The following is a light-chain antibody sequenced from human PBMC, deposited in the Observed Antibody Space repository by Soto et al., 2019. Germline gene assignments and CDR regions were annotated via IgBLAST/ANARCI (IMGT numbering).Light chain of an antibody. CDR3: MQALQTPGYT. J-gene: IGKJ2*01. V-gene: IGKV2-28*01. CDR2: LGS. CDR1: QTPLLSKGYNN. Sequence: DIVMTQSPLSLPVPPGGPASISSSPIQTPLLSKGYNNLDWYLQKPGQSPQLLIYLGSNRASGVPDRFSGSGSGTDFTLKISRVEAEDVGVYYCMQALQTPGYTFGQGTKLEIK.